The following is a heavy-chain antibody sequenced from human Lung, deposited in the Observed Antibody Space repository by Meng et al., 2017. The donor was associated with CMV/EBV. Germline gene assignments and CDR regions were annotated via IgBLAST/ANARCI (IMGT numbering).Heavy chain of an antibody. J-gene: IGHJ4*02. V-gene: IGHV3-30*02. D-gene: IGHD5-18*01. Sequence: FTFRDYGMHCVRRSPGKGLEWLAFIRYDGKTQNYADSVRGRFTISRDNSKNTLYMQMDSLRAEDTAVYYCAKDGRGFSYGLGEAFDYWGQGILVTVSS. CDR2: IRYDGKTQ. CDR3: AKDGRGFSYGLGEAFDY. CDR1: FTFRDYG.